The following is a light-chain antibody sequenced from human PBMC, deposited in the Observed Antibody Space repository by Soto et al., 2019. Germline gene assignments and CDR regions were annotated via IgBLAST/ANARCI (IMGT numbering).Light chain of an antibody. CDR3: SSYTSSSSYV. J-gene: IGLJ1*01. CDR2: EVT. Sequence: QSALTQPASVSASPGQSTTISCTGTSSDVGGYNYVSWSQQHPGKAPKVIIYEVTYRPSGVSSRFSGSKSGNTASLTISGLQAEDEADYYCSSYTSSSSYVFGTGTKLTVL. CDR1: SSDVGGYNY. V-gene: IGLV2-14*01.